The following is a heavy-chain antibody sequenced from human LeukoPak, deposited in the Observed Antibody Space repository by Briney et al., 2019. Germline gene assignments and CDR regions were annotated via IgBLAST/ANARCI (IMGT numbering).Heavy chain of an antibody. CDR2: INHSGST. CDR1: GGSFSGYY. Sequence: NASETLSLTCAVYGGSFSGYYWSWIRQPPGKGLEWIGEINHSGSTNYNPSLKSRVTISVDTSKNQFSLKLSSVTAADTAVYYCARGFPYYYDSSGYLALKYWGQGTLVTVSS. D-gene: IGHD3-22*01. CDR3: ARGFPYYYDSSGYLALKY. V-gene: IGHV4-34*01. J-gene: IGHJ4*02.